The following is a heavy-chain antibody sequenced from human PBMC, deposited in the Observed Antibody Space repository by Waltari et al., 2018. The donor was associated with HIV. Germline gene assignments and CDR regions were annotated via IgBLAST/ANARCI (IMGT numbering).Heavy chain of an antibody. V-gene: IGHV4-38-2*02. CDR1: GYSISSGYY. CDR2: IYHSGGT. Sequence: QVQLQESGPGLVKPSETLSLTCTVSGYSISSGYYWGWIRQPPGKGLEWIGSIYHSGGTYYNPSLKSRVTISVDTSKNQFSLKLSSVTAADTAVYYCAINSGFPTLYQLLWDYWGQGTLVTVSS. CDR3: AINSGFPTLYQLLWDY. J-gene: IGHJ4*02. D-gene: IGHD2-2*01.